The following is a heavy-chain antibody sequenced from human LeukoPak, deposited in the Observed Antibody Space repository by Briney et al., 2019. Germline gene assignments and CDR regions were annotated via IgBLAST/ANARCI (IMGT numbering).Heavy chain of an antibody. V-gene: IGHV4-4*07. CDR1: GGSISSYY. J-gene: IGHJ5*02. CDR2: IYTSGST. D-gene: IGHD2-2*01. Sequence: PSETLSLTCTVSGGSISSYYWSWIRQPAGKGLEWIGRIYTSGSTNYNPSLKSRVTMSVDTSKNQFSLKLSSVTAADTAVYYCARARGYCSSTSCYRYFDPWGQGTLVTVSS. CDR3: ARARGYCSSTSCYRYFDP.